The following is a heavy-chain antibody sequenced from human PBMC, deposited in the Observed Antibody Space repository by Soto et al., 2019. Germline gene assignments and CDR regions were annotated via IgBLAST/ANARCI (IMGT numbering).Heavy chain of an antibody. CDR1: GYTFTSNA. D-gene: IGHD5-12*01. Sequence: ASVKVSCKASGYTFTSNAMHWVRQAPGQRLEWMGWINAGNGNTKYSQKFQGRVTITRDTSASTAYMELSSLRSEDTAVYYCARDNIVAYYYYYYMDVWGKGTTVTVSS. V-gene: IGHV1-3*01. CDR3: ARDNIVAYYYYYYMDV. CDR2: INAGNGNT. J-gene: IGHJ6*03.